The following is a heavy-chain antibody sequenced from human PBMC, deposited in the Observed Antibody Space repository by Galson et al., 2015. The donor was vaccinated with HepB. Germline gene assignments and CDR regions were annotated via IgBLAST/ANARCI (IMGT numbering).Heavy chain of an antibody. J-gene: IGHJ4*02. D-gene: IGHD6-19*01. Sequence: SLRLSCAASGFTFRTYWMHWVRQTPGKGLVWVSRITSDGSSTNYADSVKGRFTISRDNAKNTLYLQMNSLSVDDTAVYYCARSRVERLVAGTFDHWGQGTLVTVSS. CDR2: ITSDGSST. V-gene: IGHV3-74*01. CDR3: ARSRVERLVAGTFDH. CDR1: GFTFRTYW.